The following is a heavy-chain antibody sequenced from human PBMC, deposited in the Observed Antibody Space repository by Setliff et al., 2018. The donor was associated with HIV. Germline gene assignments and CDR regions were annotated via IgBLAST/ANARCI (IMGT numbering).Heavy chain of an antibody. CDR1: GGSISSYY. CDR3: ASGSGYCRNGVCYIGVHKNPDKYYFDY. CDR2: IYHSGKT. D-gene: IGHD2-8*01. Sequence: SETLSLTCTVSGGSISSYYWSWIRQPPGKGLEWIGSIYHSGKTYSNPSLKSRVTVSVDTSMNQFSLNLNSVTATDTAVYYCASGSGYCRNGVCYIGVHKNPDKYYFDYWGQGTLVTVSS. V-gene: IGHV4-59*04. J-gene: IGHJ4*02.